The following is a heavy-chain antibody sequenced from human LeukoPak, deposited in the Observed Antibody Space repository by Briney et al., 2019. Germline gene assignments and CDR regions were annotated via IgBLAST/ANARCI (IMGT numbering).Heavy chain of an antibody. J-gene: IGHJ6*03. V-gene: IGHV1-2*02. CDR3: ARDRGVDYCSGGSCSHYYYYMDV. CDR1: GYTFTGYY. CDR2: INPNSGGT. Sequence: ASVKVSCKASGYTFTGYYMHWVRQAPGQGLEWMGWINPNSGGTNYAQKFQGRVTMTRNTSISTAYMELSRLRSDDTAVYYCARDRGVDYCSGGSCSHYYYYMDVWGKGTTVTISS. D-gene: IGHD2-15*01.